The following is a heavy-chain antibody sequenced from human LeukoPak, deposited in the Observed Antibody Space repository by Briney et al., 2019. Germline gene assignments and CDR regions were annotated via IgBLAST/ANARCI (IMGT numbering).Heavy chain of an antibody. CDR2: ISGSGGST. CDR1: GFTFSSYA. Sequence: TGGSLRLPCAASGFTFSSYAMSWVRQAPGKGLEWVSAISGSGGSTYYADSVKGRFTISRDNSKNTLYLQMNSLRAEDTAVYYCAKGGCSGGSCYAIGTYYFDYWGQGTLVTVSS. D-gene: IGHD2-15*01. V-gene: IGHV3-23*01. CDR3: AKGGCSGGSCYAIGTYYFDY. J-gene: IGHJ4*02.